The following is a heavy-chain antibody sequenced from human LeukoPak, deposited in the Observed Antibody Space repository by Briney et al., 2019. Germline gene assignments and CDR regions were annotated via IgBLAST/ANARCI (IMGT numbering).Heavy chain of an antibody. J-gene: IGHJ6*02. V-gene: IGHV1-69*13. CDR1: GGTFSSYA. CDR3: ARVSLGSSGYYTHYYYGMDV. D-gene: IGHD3-22*01. CDR2: IIPIFGTA. Sequence: SVKVSCKASGGTFSSYAISWVRQAPGQGLEWMGGIIPIFGTANYAQKFQGRVTITADESTSTAYMELSSLRSEDTAVYYCARVSLGSSGYYTHYYYGMDVWGQGTTVTVSS.